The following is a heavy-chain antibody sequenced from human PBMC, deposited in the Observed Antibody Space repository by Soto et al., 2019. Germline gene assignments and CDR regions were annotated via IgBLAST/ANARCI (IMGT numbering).Heavy chain of an antibody. V-gene: IGHV4-59*01. D-gene: IGHD2-8*02. CDR3: ARDVRPPGLAYFDL. CDR1: GGSMSRYY. J-gene: IGHJ2*01. Sequence: GQSSETLSLTCSFSGGSMSRYYWTWIRQPPGKGLEWIGNVHHTGNTNYNASLKSRVTISLDTSNSDFSLHLTSVTAADTAVYYCARDVRPPGLAYFDLWGPGTLVTVS. CDR2: VHHTGNT.